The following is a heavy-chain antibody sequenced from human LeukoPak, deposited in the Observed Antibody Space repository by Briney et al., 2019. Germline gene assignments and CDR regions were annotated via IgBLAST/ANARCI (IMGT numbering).Heavy chain of an antibody. CDR2: ISGSGGST. Sequence: GGSLRLSCAASGFTFSSYAMSWVRQAPGKGLEWVSAISGSGGSTYYADSVKGRFAISRDNSKNTLYLQMNSLRAEDTAVYYCAKYETYYGSSNLDYWGQGTLVTVSS. V-gene: IGHV3-23*01. CDR1: GFTFSSYA. D-gene: IGHD3-22*01. CDR3: AKYETYYGSSNLDY. J-gene: IGHJ4*02.